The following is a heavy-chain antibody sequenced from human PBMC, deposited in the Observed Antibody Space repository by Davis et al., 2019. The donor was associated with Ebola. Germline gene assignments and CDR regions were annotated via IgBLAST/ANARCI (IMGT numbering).Heavy chain of an antibody. V-gene: IGHV3-23*01. CDR3: AKDWRDYYGMDV. Sequence: GESLKISCAASGFTFSNYAMRWVRQAPGKGLEWVSTISDHGGDTYYADSVKGRFTISRDNSKNTLYLQMNNLRAEDTAVYYCAKDWRDYYGMDVWGKGTTVTVSS. J-gene: IGHJ6*04. CDR1: GFTFSNYA. CDR2: ISDHGGDT.